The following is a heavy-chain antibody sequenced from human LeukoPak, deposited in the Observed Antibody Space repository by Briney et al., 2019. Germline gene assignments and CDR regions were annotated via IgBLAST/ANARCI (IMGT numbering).Heavy chain of an antibody. CDR1: GYTFTDYY. CDR3: ARDPKNFYDSKFDYFHMDV. J-gene: IGHJ6*03. Sequence: ASVKVSCKASGYTFTDYYIHWVRQAPGQGLEWMAWMNPKTGGTNYAQKFQGRVTVTADTSISTTYLELSSLSSDDTAVYYCARDPKNFYDSKFDYFHMDVWGKGATVTISS. D-gene: IGHD3-22*01. CDR2: MNPKTGGT. V-gene: IGHV1-2*02.